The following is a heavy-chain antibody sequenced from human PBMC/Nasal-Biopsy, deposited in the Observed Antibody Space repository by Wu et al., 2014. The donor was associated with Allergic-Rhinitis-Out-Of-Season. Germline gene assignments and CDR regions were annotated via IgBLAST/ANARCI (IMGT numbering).Heavy chain of an antibody. CDR3: ATQGPGIAAAGAYYYYYMDV. CDR2: IYPGDSDT. J-gene: IGHJ6*03. Sequence: GAEVKKPGESLKISCKGSGYSFTSYWIGWVRQMPGKGLEWMGIIYPGDSDTRYSPSFQGQVTISADKSISTAYLQWSSLKASDTAMYYCATQGPGIAAAGAYYYYYMDVWGKGTTVTVSS. CDR1: GYSFTSYW. V-gene: IGHV5-51*01. D-gene: IGHD6-13*01.